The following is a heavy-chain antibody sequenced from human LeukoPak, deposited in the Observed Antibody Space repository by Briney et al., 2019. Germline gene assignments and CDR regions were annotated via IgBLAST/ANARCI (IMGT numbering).Heavy chain of an antibody. Sequence: SETLSLTCIASRDSLRGSYWSWVRQPAGKGLEWIGRISFSGNTHYIPSLESRATVSFDTSNNQFSLKLNSVTAADTAVYDWARSIASGATYFDYWGQGTLVTVSS. V-gene: IGHV4-4*07. CDR2: ISFSGNT. CDR1: RDSLRGSY. CDR3: ARSIASGATYFDY. J-gene: IGHJ4*02. D-gene: IGHD1-26*01.